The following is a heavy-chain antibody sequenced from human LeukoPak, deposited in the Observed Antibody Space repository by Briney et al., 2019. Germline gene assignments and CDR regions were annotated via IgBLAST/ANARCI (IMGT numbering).Heavy chain of an antibody. V-gene: IGHV3-30-3*01. Sequence: GGSLRLSCAASGFTFSSYAMHWVRQAPGKGLEWVAVISYDGSNKYYADSVKGRFTISRDNSKNTLYLQMNSLRAEDTAVYYCARHRSSWLIDYWGQGTLVTVSS. CDR3: ARHRSSWLIDY. CDR1: GFTFSSYA. J-gene: IGHJ4*02. CDR2: ISYDGSNK. D-gene: IGHD6-6*01.